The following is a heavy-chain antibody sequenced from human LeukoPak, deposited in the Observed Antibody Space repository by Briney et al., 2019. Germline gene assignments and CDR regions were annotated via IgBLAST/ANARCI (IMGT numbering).Heavy chain of an antibody. CDR3: ARDKGENFDY. CDR2: IWYDGSNT. D-gene: IGHD3-10*01. CDR1: GFTFSSYG. V-gene: IGHV3-33*01. Sequence: GGSLRLSCAASGFTFSSYGMPWVRQAPGKGREWVAVIWYDGSNTYYADSVKGRFTISRDNSKNTLYLQMNSLRAEDTAVYYCARDKGENFDYWGQGTLVTVSS. J-gene: IGHJ4*02.